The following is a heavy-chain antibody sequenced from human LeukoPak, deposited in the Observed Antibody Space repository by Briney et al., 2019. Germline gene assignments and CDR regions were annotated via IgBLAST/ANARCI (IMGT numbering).Heavy chain of an antibody. CDR3: ARDYTFPYYYMDV. CDR2: IYYTGST. V-gene: IGHV4-59*01. Sequence: SETLSLTCTVSGGSISSYYWSWIRQPPGKGLECIGHIYYTGSTDYNPSLKSRVTISLDTSKNQFSLKLSSVTAADTAVYYCARDYTFPYYYMDVWGKGTTVTVSS. J-gene: IGHJ6*03. D-gene: IGHD2-2*02. CDR1: GGSISSYY.